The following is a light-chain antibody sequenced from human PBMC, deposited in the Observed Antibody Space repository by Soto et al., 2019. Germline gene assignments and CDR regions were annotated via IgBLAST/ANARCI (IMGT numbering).Light chain of an antibody. CDR3: QKHNSAPPWT. V-gene: IGKV1-27*01. CDR2: AAS. CDR1: QGIGTY. J-gene: IGKJ1*01. Sequence: DIQMTQSPSSLSASVGDRVTITCRASQGIGTYLAWYQQKPGNVPKLLIYAASTLQSGVPSRFSGSGSGTDFTLTISSLQPEDVATYYCQKHNSAPPWTFGKGTKVEIK.